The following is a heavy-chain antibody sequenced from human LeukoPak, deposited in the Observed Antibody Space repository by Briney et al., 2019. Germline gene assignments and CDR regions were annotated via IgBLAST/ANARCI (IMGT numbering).Heavy chain of an antibody. V-gene: IGHV3-33*08. D-gene: IGHD2-2*01. CDR1: GFTFSSYG. J-gene: IGHJ6*02. CDR2: IWFDGSHK. Sequence: PGGSLRLSCAASGFTFSSYGMHWVRQAPGKGLEWVAVIWFDGSHKYYADSVKGRFTISRDNSKNTLYLQMNSLRAEDTAVYYCARDPDRYQPYYYGMDVWGQGTTVTVSS. CDR3: ARDPDRYQPYYYGMDV.